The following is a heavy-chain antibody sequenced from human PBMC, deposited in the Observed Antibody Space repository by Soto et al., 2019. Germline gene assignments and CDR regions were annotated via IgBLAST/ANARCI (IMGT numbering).Heavy chain of an antibody. CDR2: IYYSGST. J-gene: IGHJ5*02. CDR1: GDSISSYY. D-gene: IGHD2-21*02. V-gene: IGHV4-59*08. CDR3: ARHPSDFWFDP. Sequence: SETLCLTCIVSGDSISSYYWSWIRQSPGKGLEWIGYIYYSGSTNYNPSLKSRVTISVDTSKNQFSLKLSSVTAADTAVYYCARHPSDFWFDPWGQGTLVTVSS.